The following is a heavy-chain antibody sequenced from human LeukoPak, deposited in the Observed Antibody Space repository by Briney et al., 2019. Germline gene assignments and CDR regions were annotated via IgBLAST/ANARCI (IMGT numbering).Heavy chain of an antibody. CDR3: AREAIFGVVRQYFFDC. CDR2: ISRSSDTI. D-gene: IGHD3-3*01. J-gene: IGHJ4*02. Sequence: GGSLRLSCAASGFTFNSNSMNWVRQAPGKGLEWVSYISRSSDTIYYADSVEGRFTISRDNAKNSLYLQMNSLRDEDTAVYYCAREAIFGVVRQYFFDCWGQGTLVTVSS. V-gene: IGHV3-48*02. CDR1: GFTFNSNS.